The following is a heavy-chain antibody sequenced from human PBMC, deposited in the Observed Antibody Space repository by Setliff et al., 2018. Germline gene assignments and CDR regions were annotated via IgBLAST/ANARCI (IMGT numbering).Heavy chain of an antibody. Sequence: ASVKVSCKASGYTFSSYAMNWVRQAPGQGLEWMGWINTNTGNPTYAQGFTGRFVFSLDTPVSTAYLQISSLKAEDTAVYYCATSTRDDPLFDYWGQGTLVTV. D-gene: IGHD4-17*01. CDR2: INTNTGNP. CDR1: GYTFSSYA. V-gene: IGHV7-4-1*02. CDR3: ATSTRDDPLFDY. J-gene: IGHJ4*02.